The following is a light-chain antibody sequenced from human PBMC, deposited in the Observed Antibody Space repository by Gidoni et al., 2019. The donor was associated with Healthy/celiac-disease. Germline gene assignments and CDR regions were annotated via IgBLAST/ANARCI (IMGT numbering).Light chain of an antibody. J-gene: IGLJ3*02. CDR2: DDS. CDR3: QVWDSSSDHPV. V-gene: IGLV3-21*03. CDR1: NIGSKS. Sequence: VVPQPPSVSVAPGKTARITCGGNNIGSKSVHWYQQKPGQAPVLVVYDDSDRPSGIPERFSGSNSGNTATLTISRVEAGEEADYYCQVWDSSSDHPVFGGGTKLTVL.